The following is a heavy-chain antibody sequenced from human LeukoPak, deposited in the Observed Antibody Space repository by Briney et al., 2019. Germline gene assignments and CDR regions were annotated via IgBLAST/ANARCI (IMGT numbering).Heavy chain of an antibody. Sequence: SVRVSCKASGGTFSSYAISWVRQAPGQGLEWMGGIIPIFGTANYAQKFQGRVTITADESTSTAYMELSSLRSEDTAVYYCARDGIDGYNLVPNYFDYWSQGTLVTVSS. J-gene: IGHJ4*02. CDR3: ARDGIDGYNLVPNYFDY. V-gene: IGHV1-69*13. CDR2: IIPIFGTA. CDR1: GGTFSSYA. D-gene: IGHD5-24*01.